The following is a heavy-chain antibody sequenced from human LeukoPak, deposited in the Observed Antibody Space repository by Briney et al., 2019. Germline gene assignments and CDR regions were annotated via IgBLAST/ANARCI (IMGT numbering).Heavy chain of an antibody. Sequence: SETLSLTCTVSGGSISSYYWTWIRQTPGKELEWIGYIYYSGSTSYNPSLKSRVSISVDTSRNQLPLMLTSVTAADAAVYYCARGGYSSSWSLGMDVWGQGTTVTVSS. CDR2: IYYSGST. D-gene: IGHD6-13*01. V-gene: IGHV4-59*12. J-gene: IGHJ6*02. CDR1: GGSISSYY. CDR3: ARGGYSSSWSLGMDV.